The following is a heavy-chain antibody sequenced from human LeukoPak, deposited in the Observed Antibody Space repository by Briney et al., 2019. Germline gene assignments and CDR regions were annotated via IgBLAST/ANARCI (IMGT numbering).Heavy chain of an antibody. D-gene: IGHD3-3*01. Sequence: ASVKVSCKASGYTFTSYYMHWVRQAPGQGLEWMGIINPSDGSTSYAQKFQGRVTMTRDTSTSTVYMELSSLRSEDTAVYYCARVGIGDFWSAHSAPFDYWGQGTLVTVSS. V-gene: IGHV1-46*01. CDR1: GYTFTSYY. J-gene: IGHJ4*02. CDR2: INPSDGST. CDR3: ARVGIGDFWSAHSAPFDY.